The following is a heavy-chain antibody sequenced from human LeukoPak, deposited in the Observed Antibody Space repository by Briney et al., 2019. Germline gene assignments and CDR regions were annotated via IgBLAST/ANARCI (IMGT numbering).Heavy chain of an antibody. J-gene: IGHJ3*01. Sequence: SQTLSLTCAISGDSVSSNSAAWNCIRQSPSRGLEWLGRTYYRSKWYTDYAVSLKSRITINPDTSKNQFSLQLNSVTPEDTSIYYCARVPEGLGVAFDVWGQGTMVTVSS. D-gene: IGHD1-14*01. CDR1: GDSVSSNSAA. V-gene: IGHV6-1*01. CDR3: ARVPEGLGVAFDV. CDR2: TYYRSKWYT.